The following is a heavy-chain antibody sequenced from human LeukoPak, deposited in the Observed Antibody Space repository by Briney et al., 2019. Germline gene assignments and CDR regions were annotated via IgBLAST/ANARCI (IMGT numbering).Heavy chain of an antibody. CDR2: IYDSGST. V-gene: IGHV4-59*08. D-gene: IGHD4-23*01. CDR3: ARHAVVTGGFGFDY. CDR1: GGPTSSYY. Sequence: PSETLSLTCTVSGGPTSSYYWSWIRQPPGKGLEWIGFIYDSGSTYYNPSLKSRVTISVDTSKNQFSLKLSSVTAADTAVYYCARHAVVTGGFGFDYWGQGTLVTVSS. J-gene: IGHJ4*02.